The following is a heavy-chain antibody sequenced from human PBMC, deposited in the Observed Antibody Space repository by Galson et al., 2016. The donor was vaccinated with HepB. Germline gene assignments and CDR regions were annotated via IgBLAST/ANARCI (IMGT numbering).Heavy chain of an antibody. CDR3: AGRRGNTNFDY. D-gene: IGHD3-10*01. CDR2: ISGDGVT. J-gene: IGHJ4*02. V-gene: IGHV3-53*01. Sequence: SLRLSCAASGFTVTRSYMSWVRQAPGQGLEWVSVISGDGVTYCADSAKGRFTISRDHAGNYLYLQMNSLRAEDTAVYYCAGRRGNTNFDYWGQGTLVTVSP. CDR1: GFTVTRSY.